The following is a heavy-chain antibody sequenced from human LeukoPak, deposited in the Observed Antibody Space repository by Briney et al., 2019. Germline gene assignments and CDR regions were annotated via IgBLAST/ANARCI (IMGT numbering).Heavy chain of an antibody. CDR3: ARDPGYSYGYFDY. CDR2: IYSGGST. D-gene: IGHD5-18*01. Sequence: PGGSLRPSCAASGFTVSSNYMTWVRQAPGKGLGWVSVIYSGGSTYYADSVKGRFTISRDNSKNTLYLQMNSLRAEDTAVYYCARDPGYSYGYFDYWGQGTLVTVSS. J-gene: IGHJ4*02. V-gene: IGHV3-53*01. CDR1: GFTVSSNY.